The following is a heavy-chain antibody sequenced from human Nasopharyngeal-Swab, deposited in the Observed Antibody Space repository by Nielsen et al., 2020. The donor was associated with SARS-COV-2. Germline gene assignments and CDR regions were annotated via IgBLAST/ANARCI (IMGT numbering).Heavy chain of an antibody. CDR3: AKPGSGYYYYYYYMDV. CDR2: ISGSGGST. CDR1: GFTFSSYA. V-gene: IGHV3-23*01. J-gene: IGHJ6*03. Sequence: GESLKISCAASGFTFSSYAMRWVRQAPGKGLEWVSAISGSGGSTYYADSVKGRFTISRDNSKNTLYLQMNSLRAEDTAVYYCAKPGSGYYYYYYYMDVWGKGTTVTVSS. D-gene: IGHD1-14*01.